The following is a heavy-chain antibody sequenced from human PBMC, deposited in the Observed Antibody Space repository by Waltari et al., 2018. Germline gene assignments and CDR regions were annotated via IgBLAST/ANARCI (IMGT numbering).Heavy chain of an antibody. V-gene: IGHV1-3*01. J-gene: IGHJ3*02. D-gene: IGHD3-16*01. Sequence: QVQLVQSGAEVKKPGASVKVSCKASGSPFTSYAMPWVRQAPGQGRGWMGWINSGNCSTKYSQKFQGRVTITRDTAASTAYMELSSLRSEDTAVYCCARVEGAAGLDIWGQGKMGTV. CDR3: ARVEGAAGLDI. CDR2: INSGNCST. CDR1: GSPFTSYA.